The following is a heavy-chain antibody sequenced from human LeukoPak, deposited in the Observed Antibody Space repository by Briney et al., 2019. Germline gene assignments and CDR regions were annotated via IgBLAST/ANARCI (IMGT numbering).Heavy chain of an antibody. CDR1: GFIFSSNW. J-gene: IGHJ4*02. CDR3: ARVLRYFDWLTDYFDY. V-gene: IGHV3-7*01. Sequence: PGGSLRLSCAVSGFIFSSNWMSWVCQAPGKGLEGVVNKKQDGSERYYVVSVKGRVTISRDNAKNSLYLQMNSLRAEDTAVYYCARVLRYFDWLTDYFDYWGQGTLVTVSS. CDR2: KKQDGSER. D-gene: IGHD3-9*01.